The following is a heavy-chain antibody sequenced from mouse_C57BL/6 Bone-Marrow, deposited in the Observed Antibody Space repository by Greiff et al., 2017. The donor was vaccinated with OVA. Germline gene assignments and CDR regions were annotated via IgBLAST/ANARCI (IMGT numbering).Heavy chain of an antibody. CDR3: ASMGLYYGSNYEFAY. CDR2: ISNLAYSI. CDR1: GFTFSDYG. D-gene: IGHD1-1*01. J-gene: IGHJ3*01. V-gene: IGHV5-15*01. Sequence: EVKLVESGGGLVQPGGSLKLSCAASGFTFSDYGMAWVRQAPRKGPEWVAFISNLAYSIYYADTVTGRFTISRENAKNTLYLEMSSLRSEDTAMYYCASMGLYYGSNYEFAYWGQGTLVTVSA.